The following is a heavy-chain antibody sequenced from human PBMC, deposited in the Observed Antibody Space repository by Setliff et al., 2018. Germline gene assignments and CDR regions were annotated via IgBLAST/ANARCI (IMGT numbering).Heavy chain of an antibody. CDR2: IDWDDDK. Sequence: LVNPTQTLTLPCTFSGFSLSTNGMCVSWIRQPPGKALEWLARIDWDDDKYYSTSLKTRLTISKDTSKNQVVLTMTNMDPVDTATYYCARYISSSSNYGMDVWGQGTTVTVSS. V-gene: IGHV2-70*11. J-gene: IGHJ6*02. CDR3: ARYISSSSNYGMDV. D-gene: IGHD6-6*01. CDR1: GFSLSTNGMC.